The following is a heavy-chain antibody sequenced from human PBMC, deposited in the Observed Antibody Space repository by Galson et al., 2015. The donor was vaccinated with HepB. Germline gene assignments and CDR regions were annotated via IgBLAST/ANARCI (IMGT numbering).Heavy chain of an antibody. D-gene: IGHD6-19*01. CDR2: ISYDGSNK. CDR3: ASAYSSGWPTYYYYGMDV. Sequence: SLRLSCAASEFTFSSYAMHWVRQAPGKGLEWVAVISYDGSNKYYADSVKGRFTISRDNSKNTLYLQMNSLRAEDTAVYYCASAYSSGWPTYYYYGMDVWGQGTTVTVSS. V-gene: IGHV3-30*04. CDR1: EFTFSSYA. J-gene: IGHJ6*02.